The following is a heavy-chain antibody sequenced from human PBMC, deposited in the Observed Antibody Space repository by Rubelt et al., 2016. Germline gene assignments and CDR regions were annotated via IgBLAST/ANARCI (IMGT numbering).Heavy chain of an antibody. Sequence: EVQLVESGGGLVQPGGSLRLSCAASGFTFTTYWMTWVRQAPGKGLEWVSSISSSSSYIYYAASVKGRFTISRDNAKNSRYLQMNSLRAEDTAVYYCARPTKMATSRGAFDIWGQGTMVSVSS. CDR3: ARPTKMATSRGAFDI. D-gene: IGHD5-24*01. CDR2: ISSSSSYI. J-gene: IGHJ3*02. V-gene: IGHV3-21*01. CDR1: GFTFTTYW.